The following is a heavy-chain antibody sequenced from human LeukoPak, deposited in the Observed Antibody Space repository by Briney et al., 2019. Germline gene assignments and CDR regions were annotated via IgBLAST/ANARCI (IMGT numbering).Heavy chain of an antibody. V-gene: IGHV4-34*01. CDR3: ARGKLAGSSSYYFYYYMDV. CDR2: INHSGST. Sequence: SETLSLTCAVYGGSFSGYYWSWIRQPPGKRLEWIGEINHSGSTNYNPSLKSRVTISVDTSKNQFSLKLSSVTAADTAVYYCARGKLAGSSSYYFYYYMDVWGKGTTVTVSS. J-gene: IGHJ6*03. D-gene: IGHD6-6*01. CDR1: GGSFSGYY.